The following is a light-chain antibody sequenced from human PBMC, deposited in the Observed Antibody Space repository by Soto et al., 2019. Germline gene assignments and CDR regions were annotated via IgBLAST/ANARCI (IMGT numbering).Light chain of an antibody. CDR1: QSVSSN. Sequence: EIVLTQSPATLSVSPVEIATISFRATQSVSSNLAWYQQKPGQAPRLLISGASTRATGVPARFSGSGSGTEFTLTITSLQSEDFAVYCCQKYNNWPLTCGPGTRREIK. CDR3: QKYNNWPLT. CDR2: GAS. J-gene: IGKJ5*01. V-gene: IGKV3D-15*01.